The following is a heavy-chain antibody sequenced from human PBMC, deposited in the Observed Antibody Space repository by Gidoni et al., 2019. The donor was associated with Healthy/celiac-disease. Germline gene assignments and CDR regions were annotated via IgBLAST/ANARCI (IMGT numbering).Heavy chain of an antibody. Sequence: EVQLVASGGGLVKPGGSLRLSCAASGFTFSSYSMNWVRQAPGKGLEWVSSISSSSSYIYYADSVKGRFTISRDNAKNSLYLQMNSLRAEDTAVYYCAREVWVRGVITTYNWFDPWGQGTLVTVSS. CDR1: GFTFSSYS. CDR2: ISSSSSYI. J-gene: IGHJ5*02. D-gene: IGHD3-10*01. V-gene: IGHV3-21*01. CDR3: AREVWVRGVITTYNWFDP.